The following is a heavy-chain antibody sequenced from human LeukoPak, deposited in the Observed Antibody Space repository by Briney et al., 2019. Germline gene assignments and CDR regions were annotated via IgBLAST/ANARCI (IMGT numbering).Heavy chain of an antibody. Sequence: PETLSLTCIVSGGSISSYYWSWIRQTPGKGLEWIGDIYYSGSSNYNPSLKSRVTLSVDTSTNQFSLKLSSVTAADTAVYYCARSSYYYHSSGYYLYYFDYWGQGTLVTVSS. CDR2: IYYSGSS. V-gene: IGHV4-59*01. CDR3: ARSSYYYHSSGYYLYYFDY. D-gene: IGHD3-22*01. J-gene: IGHJ4*02. CDR1: GGSISSYY.